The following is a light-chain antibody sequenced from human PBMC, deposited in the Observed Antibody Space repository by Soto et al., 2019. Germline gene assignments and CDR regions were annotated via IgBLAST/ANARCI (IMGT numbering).Light chain of an antibody. J-gene: IGKJ1*01. Sequence: IVLTQSPGILSLSPGERATLSCRASQSVSSSYLAWYQQKPGQAPRLLIYGASSRATGIPDRFSGSGSGTDFTLTISSLQPEDFATYYCQQTLSFPPTFGQGTKVDIK. CDR3: QQTLSFPPT. CDR1: QSVSSSY. V-gene: IGKV3-20*01. CDR2: GAS.